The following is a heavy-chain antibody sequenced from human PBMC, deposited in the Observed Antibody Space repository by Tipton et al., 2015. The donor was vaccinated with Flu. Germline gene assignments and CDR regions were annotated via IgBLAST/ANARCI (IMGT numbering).Heavy chain of an antibody. CDR3: ARRDYTNYVSDPKSWFDP. D-gene: IGHD4-11*01. Sequence: LRLSCAVSGDSISSDYHWGWIRQFPGKGLEWIGTVSRNGSTIYNPSLKSRVTISIDRSKNQFSLNLRSVTAADMAVYYCARRDYTNYVSDPKSWFDPWGQGTLVAVSS. J-gene: IGHJ5*02. V-gene: IGHV4-38-2*01. CDR1: GDSISSDYH. CDR2: VSRNGST.